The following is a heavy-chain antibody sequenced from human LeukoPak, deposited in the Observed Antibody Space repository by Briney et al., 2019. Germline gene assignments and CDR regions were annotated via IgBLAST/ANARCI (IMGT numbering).Heavy chain of an antibody. Sequence: SETLSLTCAVPGGSISSGGYSWSWIRQPPGKGLEWIGYIYHSGSTYYNPSLKSRVTISVDRSKNQFSLKLSSVTAADTAVYYCASSSGYYLYFQHWGQGTLVTVSS. CDR1: GGSISSGGYS. D-gene: IGHD3-22*01. CDR2: IYHSGST. CDR3: ASSSGYYLYFQH. V-gene: IGHV4-30-2*01. J-gene: IGHJ1*01.